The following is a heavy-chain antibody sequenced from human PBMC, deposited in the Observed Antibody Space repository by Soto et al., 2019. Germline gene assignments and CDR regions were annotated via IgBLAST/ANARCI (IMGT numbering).Heavy chain of an antibody. CDR3: ARYYYGSGSYYYFDY. J-gene: IGHJ4*02. CDR2: IYYSGST. CDR1: GGSISSGGYY. Sequence: PSETPSITCTDSGGSISSGGYYWSWIRQHPGKGLEWIGYIYYSGSTYYNPSLKSRVTISVDTSKNQFSLKLSSVTAADTAVYYCARYYYGSGSYYYFDYWGQGTLVTVS. V-gene: IGHV4-31*03. D-gene: IGHD3-10*01.